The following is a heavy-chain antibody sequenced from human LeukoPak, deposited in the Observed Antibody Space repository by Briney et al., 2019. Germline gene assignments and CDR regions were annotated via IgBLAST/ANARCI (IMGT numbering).Heavy chain of an antibody. CDR1: GFTFSDYY. CDR3: AKKMSTVTTYFDY. J-gene: IGHJ4*02. V-gene: IGHV3-30*02. D-gene: IGHD4-11*01. CDR2: IRYDGSNS. Sequence: GGSLRLSCAASGFTFSDYYMSWIRQAPGKGLEWVAVIRYDGSNSYYAEFVKGRFTISRDSSKNTLYLQMNSLRAEDTAVYYCAKKMSTVTTYFDYWGQGTLVTVSS.